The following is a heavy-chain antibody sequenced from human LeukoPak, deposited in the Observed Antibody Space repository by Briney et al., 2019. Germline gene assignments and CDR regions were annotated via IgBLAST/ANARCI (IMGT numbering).Heavy chain of an antibody. CDR1: GGSFSGYY. CDR2: TNHSGST. CDR3: ARAVGYFDWLPLFDC. D-gene: IGHD3-9*01. V-gene: IGHV4-34*01. Sequence: PSETLSLTCAVYGGSFSGYYWSWIRHPPRKGLEWIGETNHSGSTNYNPSLKSRVTISVDTSKHQFHLKLSPVTAAHTAVYYCARAVGYFDWLPLFDCWGQGALATVSS. J-gene: IGHJ4*02.